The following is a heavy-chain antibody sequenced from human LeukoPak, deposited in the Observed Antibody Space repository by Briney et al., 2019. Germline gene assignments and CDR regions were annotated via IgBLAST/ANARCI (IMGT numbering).Heavy chain of an antibody. J-gene: IGHJ5*02. CDR1: GGSISSYY. Sequence: SETLSLTCTVSGGSISSYYWSWIRQPPGKGLEWIGYIYYSGTTNYNPSLKSRVTISLDTSKNQFSLKLSSVTAADTAVYYCARKSPAMAGRVGFDPWGQGTLVTVSS. CDR3: ARKSPAMAGRVGFDP. V-gene: IGHV4-59*08. D-gene: IGHD6-19*01. CDR2: IYYSGTT.